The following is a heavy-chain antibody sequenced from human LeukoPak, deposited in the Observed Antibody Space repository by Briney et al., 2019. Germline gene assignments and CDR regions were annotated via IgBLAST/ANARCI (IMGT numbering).Heavy chain of an antibody. J-gene: IGHJ4*02. CDR2: IIPILGIA. D-gene: IGHD5-24*01. V-gene: IGHV1-69*04. Sequence: GSSVKVSCKASGGTFSSYAISWVRQAPGQGLEWKGRIIPILGIANYAQKFQGRVTITADKSTSTAYMELSSLRSEDTAVYYCASGDGYNLGFDYWGQGTLVTVSS. CDR3: ASGDGYNLGFDY. CDR1: GGTFSSYA.